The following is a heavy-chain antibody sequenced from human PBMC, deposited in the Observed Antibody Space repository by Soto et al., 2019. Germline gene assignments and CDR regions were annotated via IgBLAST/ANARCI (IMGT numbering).Heavy chain of an antibody. CDR2: IGFDGTNI. Sequence: GGSLRLSCVASGFDFKTYGMHWVRQAPGKGLEWAAVIGFDGTNIHYSDSVRGRFSISRDNSENTVSLQMNSLRVEDTALYYCVRTACVINNCSYRGVRWGQGTLVTVSS. CDR3: VRTACVINNCSYRGVR. CDR1: GFDFKTYG. J-gene: IGHJ4*02. D-gene: IGHD3-10*01. V-gene: IGHV3-33*01.